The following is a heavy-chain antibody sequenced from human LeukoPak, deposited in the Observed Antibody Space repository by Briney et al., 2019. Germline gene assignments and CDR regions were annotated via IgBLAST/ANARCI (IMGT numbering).Heavy chain of an antibody. CDR1: GYTFTSYY. Sequence: ASVKVSCKASGYTFTSYYMNWVRQAPGQGLEWMGMFNPSGGGTTYAQKFQGRVTMTRDTSTSTVYMELSSLRSEDTAVYYCARGRFVLDYYRFDYWGQRTLVTVSS. CDR3: ARGRFVLDYYRFDY. J-gene: IGHJ4*02. CDR2: FNPSGGGT. D-gene: IGHD3-22*01. V-gene: IGHV1-46*01.